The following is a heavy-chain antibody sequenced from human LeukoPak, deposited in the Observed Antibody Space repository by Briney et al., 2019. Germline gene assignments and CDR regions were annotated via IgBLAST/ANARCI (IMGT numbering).Heavy chain of an antibody. CDR2: INPNSGGT. D-gene: IGHD1-26*01. J-gene: IGHJ4*02. CDR3: ASGLWVGATGARFDY. CDR1: GYTFTGYY. Sequence: ASVKVSCKASGYTFTGYYMHWVRQAPGQGLEWMGWINPNSGGTNYAQKFQGRGTMTTDTSISTAYMEPSRLRSDDTAVYYCASGLWVGATGARFDYWGQGTLVTVSS. V-gene: IGHV1-2*02.